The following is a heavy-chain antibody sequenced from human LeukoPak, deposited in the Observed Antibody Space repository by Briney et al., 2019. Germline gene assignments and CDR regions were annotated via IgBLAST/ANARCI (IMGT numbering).Heavy chain of an antibody. Sequence: SETLSLTCTVSGGSISSGDYYWSWIRQPPGKGLEWIGYIYYSGSPYYNPSLRSRLSISIDTSKNQFSLKVSSVTAADTAVYYCARSFRAVIDDYWGQGTLVTVSS. CDR2: IYYSGSP. CDR3: ARSFRAVIDDY. V-gene: IGHV4-31*03. J-gene: IGHJ4*02. CDR1: GGSISSGDYY. D-gene: IGHD3-16*02.